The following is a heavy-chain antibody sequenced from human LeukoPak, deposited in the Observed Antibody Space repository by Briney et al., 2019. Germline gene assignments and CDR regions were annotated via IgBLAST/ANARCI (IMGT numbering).Heavy chain of an antibody. CDR1: GFTFSGSA. J-gene: IGHJ4*02. CDR2: IRSKANSYAT. CDR3: TSISSSVWYRIFDY. D-gene: IGHD6-19*01. V-gene: IGHV3-73*01. Sequence: VGSLRLSCAASGFTFSGSAMHWVRQASGKGLEWVGRIRSKANSYATAYAASVKGRLTISRDDSKNTAYLQMNSLKTEDTAVYYCTSISSSVWYRIFDYWGQGTLVTVSS.